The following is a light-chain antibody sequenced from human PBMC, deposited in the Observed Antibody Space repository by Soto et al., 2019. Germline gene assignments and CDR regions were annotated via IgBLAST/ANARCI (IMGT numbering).Light chain of an antibody. CDR3: QQYKIRST. Sequence: DIQMTQSPSSLSASVGDTVTITCRASDRVAKWLAWYHQKPGNAPKVLIYDVSKLGSGVPSRFSGSGSETEFTLSITGLQPEDSATYFCQQYKIRSTFGQGTKVEV. J-gene: IGKJ1*01. CDR2: DVS. V-gene: IGKV1-5*01. CDR1: DRVAKW.